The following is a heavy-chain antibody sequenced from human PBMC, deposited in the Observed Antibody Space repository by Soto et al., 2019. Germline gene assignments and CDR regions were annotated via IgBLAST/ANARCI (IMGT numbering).Heavy chain of an antibody. Sequence: GSLRLSCTTSGFTFGDYAMSWFRLAPGKGLEWVGIVRITAYGETTEYTASVRGRFTISRDNSKSIAYLQMNSLTTEDTAVYYCARYTYTSRYSYYGIDGWGHGTPVKVS. CDR2: VRITAYGETT. CDR3: ARYTYTSRYSYYGIDG. D-gene: IGHD6-13*01. J-gene: IGHJ6*02. CDR1: GFTFGDYA. V-gene: IGHV3-49*01.